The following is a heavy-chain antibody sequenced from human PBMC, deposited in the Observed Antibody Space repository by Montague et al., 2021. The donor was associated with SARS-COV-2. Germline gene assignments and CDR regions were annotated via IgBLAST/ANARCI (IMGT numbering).Heavy chain of an antibody. CDR3: ARGLPVTTLFYYFGMDV. D-gene: IGHD4-11*01. J-gene: IGHJ6*02. V-gene: IGHV4-34*01. Sequence: SETLSLTCAVYGGSFSGNYWSWIRQPPGKGLEWIGEINHYGSTNYNPSLKSRVTMSVDTSKNQFSLKLSSVTAADTAVYYCARGLPVTTLFYYFGMDVWGQGTTVPV. CDR1: GGSFSGNY. CDR2: INHYGST.